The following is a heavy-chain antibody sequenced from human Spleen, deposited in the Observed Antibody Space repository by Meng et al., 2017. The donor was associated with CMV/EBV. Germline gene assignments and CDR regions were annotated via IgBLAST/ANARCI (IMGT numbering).Heavy chain of an antibody. D-gene: IGHD3-3*01. CDR1: GYSISSGYY. V-gene: IGHV4-38-2*02. J-gene: IGHJ3*02. CDR3: ARVFEVSGGAFDI. Sequence: GSLRLSCTVSGYSISSGYYWGWIRQPPGKGLEWIGSIYHSGSTYYNPSLKSRVTISVDTSKNQFSLKLSSVTAADTAVYYCARVFEVSGGAFDIWGQGTMVTVSS. CDR2: IYHSGST.